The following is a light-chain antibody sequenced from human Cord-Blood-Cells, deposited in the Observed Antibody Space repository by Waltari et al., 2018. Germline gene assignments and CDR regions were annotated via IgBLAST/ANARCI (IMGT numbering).Light chain of an antibody. CDR1: SSDVGGYNY. J-gene: IGLJ2*01. CDR2: EGS. Sequence: QSALTQPPSASGSPGQSVTISCTGTSSDVGGYNYVSWYQQHPGRAPKLMICEGSKRPSGVPDRFSGSKSGNTASLTVSGLQAEDEADYYCSSYAGSNNFVVFGGGTKLTVL. V-gene: IGLV2-8*01. CDR3: SSYAGSNNFVV.